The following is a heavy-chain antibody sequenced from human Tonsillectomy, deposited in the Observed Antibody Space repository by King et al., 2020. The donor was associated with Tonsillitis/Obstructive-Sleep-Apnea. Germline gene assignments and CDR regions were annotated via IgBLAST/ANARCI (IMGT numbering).Heavy chain of an antibody. D-gene: IGHD2-2*01. CDR3: AKAPTALPALFYY. V-gene: IGHV3-23*04. Sequence: VQLVESGGGLVQPGESLRLSCATSGFTFSNSAMSWVRQAPETGLEWVSAISGSGGSTYYAESVKGRFTISRDNSKNTLYLDMNTLRAEDTAVYYCAKAPTALPALFYYWGQGTLVTVSS. CDR1: GFTFSNSA. J-gene: IGHJ4*02. CDR2: ISGSGGST.